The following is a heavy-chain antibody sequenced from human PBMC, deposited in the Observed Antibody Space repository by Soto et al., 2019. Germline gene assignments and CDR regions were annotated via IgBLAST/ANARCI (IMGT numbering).Heavy chain of an antibody. J-gene: IGHJ4*02. V-gene: IGHV1-69*13. D-gene: IGHD2-21*01. CDR1: GGTFSSQL. Sequence: AASVKVSCKASGGTFSSQLISWVRQAPGQGLEWMGGIIPLFLRTYYAQKFQARVTITADDSTSTVYMEMSSLRSDDTAVYYCARGHRSSMNTYDGRYFDDWGQGTLVTVSS. CDR3: ARGHRSSMNTYDGRYFDD. CDR2: IIPLFLRT.